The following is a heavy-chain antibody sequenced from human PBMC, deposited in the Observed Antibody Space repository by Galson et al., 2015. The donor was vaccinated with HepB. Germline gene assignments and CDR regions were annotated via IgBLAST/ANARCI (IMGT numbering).Heavy chain of an antibody. V-gene: IGHV4-31*03. CDR2: IYYSGST. J-gene: IGHJ4*02. D-gene: IGHD6-13*01. Sequence: TLSLTCTVSGGSISSGGYYWSWIRQHPGKGLEWMGYIYYSGSTYYNPSLKSRVTISVDTSKNQPSLKLSSVTAADTAVYYCASTEGTAAAGFDYWGQGTLVTVSS. CDR1: GGSISSGGYY. CDR3: ASTEGTAAAGFDY.